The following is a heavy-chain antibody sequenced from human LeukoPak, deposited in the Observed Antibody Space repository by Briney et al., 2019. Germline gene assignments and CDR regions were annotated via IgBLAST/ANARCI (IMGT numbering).Heavy chain of an antibody. V-gene: IGHV3-53*01. Sequence: GSLRLSCAASGFIFDSYTMNWVRQAPGKGLEWVSVIYSGGGTYHADSVKGRFTISRDNSKNTLYLQMNSLRAEDTAVYYCAREVLVGAMDHWGQGTQVTVSS. CDR2: IYSGGGT. J-gene: IGHJ4*02. CDR3: AREVLVGAMDH. D-gene: IGHD1-26*01. CDR1: GFIFDSYT.